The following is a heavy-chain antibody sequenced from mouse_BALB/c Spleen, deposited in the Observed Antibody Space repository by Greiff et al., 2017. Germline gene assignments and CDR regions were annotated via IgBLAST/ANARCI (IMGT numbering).Heavy chain of an antibody. V-gene: IGHV3-6*02. D-gene: IGHD2-3*01. Sequence: EVQLVESGPGLVKPSQSLSLTCSVTGYSITSGYYWNWIRQFPGNKLEWMGYISYDGSNNYNPSLKNRISITRDTSKNQFFLKLNSVTTEDTATYYCARDLGLLRPYWYFDVWGAGTTVTVSS. CDR2: ISYDGSN. J-gene: IGHJ1*01. CDR1: GYSITSGYY. CDR3: ARDLGLLRPYWYFDV.